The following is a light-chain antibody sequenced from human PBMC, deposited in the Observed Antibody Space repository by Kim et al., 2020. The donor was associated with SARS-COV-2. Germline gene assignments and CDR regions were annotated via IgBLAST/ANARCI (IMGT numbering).Light chain of an antibody. J-gene: IGLJ3*02. V-gene: IGLV1-47*01. Sequence: ELTQPPSASGTPGQRVTISCSGSSSNIGSNYVYWYQQLPGTTPKLLIYRNNQRPSGVPDRFSGSKSGTSASLAISGLRSEDEADYYCAAWDDSLSGPVFGGGTQLTVL. CDR1: SSNIGSNY. CDR2: RNN. CDR3: AAWDDSLSGPV.